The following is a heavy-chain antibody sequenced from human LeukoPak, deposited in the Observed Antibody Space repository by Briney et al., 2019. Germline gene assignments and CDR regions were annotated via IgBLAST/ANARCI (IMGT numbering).Heavy chain of an antibody. J-gene: IGHJ5*02. V-gene: IGHV1-18*01. CDR2: VSAYSGNT. CDR3: ARADYGDYEDNWFDP. Sequence: GASVKVSCKASGYTFTSYGSSGVRQAPARGLEWMGGVSAYSGNTNNAQKLQGGVTMTTDTSTSTAYMEPRSLRSDDTAVYYCARADYGDYEDNWFDPWGQGTLVTVS. D-gene: IGHD4-17*01. CDR1: GYTFTSYG.